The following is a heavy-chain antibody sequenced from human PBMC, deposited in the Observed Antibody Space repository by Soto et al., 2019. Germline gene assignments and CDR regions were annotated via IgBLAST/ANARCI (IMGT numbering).Heavy chain of an antibody. V-gene: IGHV2-5*02. CDR3: AHRESHNYYVFDY. D-gene: IGHD3-10*02. CDR1: GFSLTTSGMG. J-gene: IGHJ4*02. Sequence: QITLKESGPALLKPPQTLTLTCTLSGFSLTTSGMGVGWIRQPPGTALEWLAVIYCDDDKRYSPSLKSRLTITKETARHQVVLTIKNVDPVHTATYCCAHRESHNYYVFDYWGQGTLVTFS. CDR2: IYCDDDK.